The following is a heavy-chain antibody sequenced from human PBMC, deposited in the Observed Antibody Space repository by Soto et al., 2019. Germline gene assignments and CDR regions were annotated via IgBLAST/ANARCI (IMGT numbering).Heavy chain of an antibody. CDR3: ARDLRYYYDSSGYYFHY. V-gene: IGHV1-69*13. D-gene: IGHD3-22*01. CDR2: IIPIFGTA. CDR1: GGTFSSYA. J-gene: IGHJ4*02. Sequence: SVKVSCKASGGTFSSYAISWVRQAPGQGLEWMGGIIPIFGTANYAQKFQGRVTITADESTSTAYMELSSLRSEDTAVYYCARDLRYYYDSSGYYFHYWGQGTLVTVSS.